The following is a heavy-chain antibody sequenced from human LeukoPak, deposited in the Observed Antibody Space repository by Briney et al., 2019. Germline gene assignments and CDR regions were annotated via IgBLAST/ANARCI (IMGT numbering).Heavy chain of an antibody. D-gene: IGHD2-15*01. CDR3: ARRYCSGGSCYDAFDI. V-gene: IGHV1-18*01. J-gene: IGHJ3*02. CDR1: GYTFTTYA. Sequence: ASVKVSCKASGYTFTTYAIIWVRQAPGQGLEWMGWISAYNGNTNYAQKVQGRVTMTTDTSTSTAYMELSSLRSEDTAVYYCARRYCSGGSCYDAFDIWGQGTMVTVSS. CDR2: ISAYNGNT.